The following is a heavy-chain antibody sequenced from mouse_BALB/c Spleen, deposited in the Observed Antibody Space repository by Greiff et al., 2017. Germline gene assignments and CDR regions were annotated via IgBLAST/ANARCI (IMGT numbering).Heavy chain of an antibody. Sequence: QVQLQQSGPGLVAPSQSLSITCTVSGFSLTSYGVHWVRQPPGKGLEWLGVIWAGGSTNYNSALMSRLSISKDNSKSQVFLKMNSLQTDDTAMYYWAREGGYDPFYYAMDYWGQGTSVTVSS. D-gene: IGHD2-2*01. CDR3: AREGGYDPFYYAMDY. CDR2: IWAGGST. V-gene: IGHV2-9*02. CDR1: GFSLTSYG. J-gene: IGHJ4*01.